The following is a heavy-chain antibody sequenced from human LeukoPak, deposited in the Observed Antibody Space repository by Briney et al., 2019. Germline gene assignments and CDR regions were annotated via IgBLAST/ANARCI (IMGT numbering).Heavy chain of an antibody. Sequence: PGGSLRLSCAASGFTFSSYWMTWVRQAPGKGLERVANIKQDGSVKYYVDSVKGRFTISRDNAKNSLYLQMNSLRAEDTAVYYCARDDNPGYGDYHLFGYWGQGTLVTVSS. CDR2: IKQDGSVK. D-gene: IGHD4-17*01. V-gene: IGHV3-7*05. CDR1: GFTFSSYW. J-gene: IGHJ4*02. CDR3: ARDDNPGYGDYHLFGY.